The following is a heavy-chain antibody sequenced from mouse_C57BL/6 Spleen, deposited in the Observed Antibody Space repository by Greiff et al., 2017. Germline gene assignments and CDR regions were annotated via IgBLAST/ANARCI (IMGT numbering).Heavy chain of an antibody. Sequence: EVQRVESGGGLVQPGGSLSLSCAASGFTFTDYYMSWVRQPPGKALEWLGFIRNKANGYTTEYSASVKGRFTISRDNSQSILYLQMNARRAEDSATYYCARSSTAQGLYYAMDYWGQGTSVTVSS. CDR2: IRNKANGYTT. D-gene: IGHD3-2*02. V-gene: IGHV7-3*01. CDR3: ARSSTAQGLYYAMDY. CDR1: GFTFTDYY. J-gene: IGHJ4*01.